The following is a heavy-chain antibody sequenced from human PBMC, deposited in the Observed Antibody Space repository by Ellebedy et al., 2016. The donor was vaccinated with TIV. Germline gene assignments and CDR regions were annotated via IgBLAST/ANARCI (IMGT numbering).Heavy chain of an antibody. D-gene: IGHD3-10*01. CDR2: ISDDTRTT. CDR3: GRSRELRGVTIDF. CDR1: GFDFSGYS. J-gene: IGHJ4*02. Sequence: PGGSLRLSCAASGFDFSGYSMNRVRQVPGQGLEWVASISDDTRTTYYADSVKGRFTISRDNAKNSLFLQMNGLRAEDTAVYYCGRSRELRGVTIDFWGQGTLVTVSS. V-gene: IGHV3-48*04.